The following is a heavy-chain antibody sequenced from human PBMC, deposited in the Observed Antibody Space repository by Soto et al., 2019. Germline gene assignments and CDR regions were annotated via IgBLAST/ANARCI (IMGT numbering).Heavy chain of an antibody. D-gene: IGHD6-19*01. J-gene: IGHJ5*02. CDR2: IFQSGST. CDR1: GGTIRSPDW. V-gene: IGHV4-4*02. CDR3: ARGRGRYSSGWSWFDP. Sequence: QVQLQESGPGLVEPSGTLSLTCGVSGGTIRSPDWWTWVRQPPGKGLEWIGEIFQSGSTNYTPSRERRVPISVDKSKNQFSLTLTSVTAADTAVYFCARGRGRYSSGWSWFDPWGQGILVTVSS.